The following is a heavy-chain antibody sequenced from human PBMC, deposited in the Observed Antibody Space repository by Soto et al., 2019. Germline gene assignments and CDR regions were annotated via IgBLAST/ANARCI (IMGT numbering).Heavy chain of an antibody. CDR3: ARHETPHGDYDY. CDR2: SYYIGST. D-gene: IGHD4-17*01. Sequence: ASETLSLTCTVSGGSISSYYWSWIRQPPVKGLELIGYSYYIGSTNYNPSLKSRVTISLDTSKNQFSLKLSCVTAADTAVYYCARHETPHGDYDYWGQGTLVTVSS. CDR1: GGSISSYY. J-gene: IGHJ4*02. V-gene: IGHV4-59*08.